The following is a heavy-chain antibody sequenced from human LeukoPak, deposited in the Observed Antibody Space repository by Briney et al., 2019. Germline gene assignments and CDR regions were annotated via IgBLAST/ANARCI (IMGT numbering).Heavy chain of an antibody. V-gene: IGHV1-69*04. J-gene: IGHJ4*02. CDR2: IIPILGIA. CDR1: GGTFSSYA. D-gene: IGHD5-24*01. CDR3: ARIRGMATMADY. Sequence: ASVKVSCKASGGTFSSYAISWVRQAPGQGLEWMGRIIPILGIANYAQKFQGRVTITADKSTSTAYMELSNLRSEDTAVYYCARIRGMATMADYWGQGTLVTVSS.